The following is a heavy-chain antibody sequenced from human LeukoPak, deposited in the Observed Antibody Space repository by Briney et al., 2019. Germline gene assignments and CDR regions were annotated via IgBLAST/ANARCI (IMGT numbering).Heavy chain of an antibody. D-gene: IGHD3-10*01. J-gene: IGHJ3*02. CDR3: AREPYGSGSYYNLVGAFDI. CDR1: GGSFSGYY. Sequence: PSETLSLTCAVYGGSFSGYYWSWIRQPPGKGLEWIGYIYYSGSTNYNPSLKSRVTISVDTSKNQFSLKLSSVTAADTAVYYCAREPYGSGSYYNLVGAFDIWGQGTMVTVSS. CDR2: IYYSGST. V-gene: IGHV4-59*01.